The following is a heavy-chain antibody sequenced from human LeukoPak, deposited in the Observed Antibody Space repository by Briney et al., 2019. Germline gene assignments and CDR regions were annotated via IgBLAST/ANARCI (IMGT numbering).Heavy chain of an antibody. CDR2: ISSSGSPI. J-gene: IGHJ4*02. CDR3: ARDSADSGWLDY. V-gene: IGHV3-48*03. Sequence: GGSLRLSCAASGFTFSSYEMNWVRQAPGKGLEWVSYISSSGSPIYYADSVKGRFTTSRDNVKNSLHLQMNNLRAEDTAVYYCARDSADSGWLDYWGQGTLVTVSS. D-gene: IGHD6-19*01. CDR1: GFTFSSYE.